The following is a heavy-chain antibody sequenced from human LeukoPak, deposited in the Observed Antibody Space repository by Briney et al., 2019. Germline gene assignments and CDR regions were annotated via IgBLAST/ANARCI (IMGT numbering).Heavy chain of an antibody. Sequence: GGSLRLSCAASGFTFRTYWMHWVRQVPGKGLVWVSRMNSDGSTTEYADSVKARFTISRDNAKNTLYLQMDSLGVEDTAVYCCIREAVHPVVLGAGIMYQHYGMDVWGQGTTVTVSS. J-gene: IGHJ6*02. V-gene: IGHV3-74*03. D-gene: IGHD2-8*01. CDR3: IREAVHPVVLGAGIMYQHYGMDV. CDR2: MNSDGSTT. CDR1: GFTFRTYW.